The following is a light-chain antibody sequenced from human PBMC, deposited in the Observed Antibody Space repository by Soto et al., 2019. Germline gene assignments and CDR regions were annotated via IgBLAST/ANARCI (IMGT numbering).Light chain of an antibody. CDR3: SSYTSVGTLGI. J-gene: IGLJ1*01. V-gene: IGLV2-14*01. CDR2: EVI. CDR1: STEFGGSNY. Sequence: QSVLTQPASVSGSPGQSITISCTGTSTEFGGSNYVSWYQQNPGKAPKLILYEVINRPSGISNLFFGSKSVNTASLAISGLQAEDMADYYCSSYTSVGTLGIFGPGSKVTV.